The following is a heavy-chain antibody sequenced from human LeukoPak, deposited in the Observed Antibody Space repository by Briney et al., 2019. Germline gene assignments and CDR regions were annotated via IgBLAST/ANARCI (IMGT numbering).Heavy chain of an antibody. D-gene: IGHD3-22*01. CDR2: ISSSGSTI. CDR1: GFTFSDYY. CDR3: AKDWAYYYDNYGLDY. V-gene: IGHV3-11*04. J-gene: IGHJ4*02. Sequence: NPGGSLRLSCAASGFTFSDYYTSWLRQAPGKGLEWVSYISSSGSTIDYADSVRGRFTISRDNAKNSLYLQMNSLRAEDTAVYYCAKDWAYYYDNYGLDYWGQGTLVTVSS.